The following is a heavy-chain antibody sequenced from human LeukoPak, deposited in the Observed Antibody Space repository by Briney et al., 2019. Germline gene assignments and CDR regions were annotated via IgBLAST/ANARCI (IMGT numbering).Heavy chain of an antibody. CDR2: ISWNSGSI. V-gene: IGHV3-9*01. D-gene: IGHD3-22*01. CDR1: GFTFDDYA. J-gene: IGHJ3*02. Sequence: GRSLRLSCAASGFTFDDYAMHWVRQAPGKGLEWVSGISWNSGSIGYADSVEGRFTISRDNAKNSLYLQMNSLRAEDTALCYCAKGTVVVTRGAFDIWGQGTMVTVSS. CDR3: AKGTVVVTRGAFDI.